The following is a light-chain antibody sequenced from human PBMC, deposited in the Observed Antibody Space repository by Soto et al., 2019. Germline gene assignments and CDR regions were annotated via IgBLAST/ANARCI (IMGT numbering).Light chain of an antibody. CDR3: QQYGSSPYT. CDR1: QSVSSRF. CDR2: GAS. V-gene: IGKV3-20*01. J-gene: IGKJ2*01. Sequence: EIVLTQSPGSLSLSAGERSTLSFSASQSVSSRFLAWYQQKPGQAPRLLMYGASNRATGIPDRFSGTGSGTDFTLTISRLEPEDFAVYYCQQYGSSPYTLGVGTKGDIK.